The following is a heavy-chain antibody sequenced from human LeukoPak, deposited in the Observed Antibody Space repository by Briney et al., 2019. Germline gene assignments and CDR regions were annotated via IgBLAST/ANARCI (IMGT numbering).Heavy chain of an antibody. D-gene: IGHD6-19*01. CDR1: GGSISSYY. CDR3: ARSGGYSSPQNY. CDR2: IYSSGST. V-gene: IGHV4-59*01. Sequence: PSETLSLTCTVSGGSISSYYWSWIRQPPGKGLEWIGYIYSSGSTNYNSSLKSRVTISVDTSKNQFSLKLTSVTAADTAVYYCARSGGYSSPQNYWGQGTLVTVTS. J-gene: IGHJ4*02.